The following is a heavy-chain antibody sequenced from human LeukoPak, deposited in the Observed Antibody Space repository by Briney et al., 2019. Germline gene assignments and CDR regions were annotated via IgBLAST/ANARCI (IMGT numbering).Heavy chain of an antibody. CDR3: ARGPGASTGAFDI. Sequence: PSETLSLTCTVSNASISNYYWSWIGQPPGKGLEGSGYIYYSASTNHNSSLQSPVTISADTSKNQFSLKLTSVTAADTAVYFCARGPGASTGAFDIWGQGTMVTFS. CDR2: IYYSAST. J-gene: IGHJ3*02. D-gene: IGHD3-10*01. V-gene: IGHV4-59*01. CDR1: NASISNYY.